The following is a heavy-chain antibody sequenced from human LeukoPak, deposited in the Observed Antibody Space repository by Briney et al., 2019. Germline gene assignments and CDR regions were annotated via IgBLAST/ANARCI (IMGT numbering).Heavy chain of an antibody. CDR2: ISHTGLT. D-gene: IGHD1-1*01. CDR3: ARVPDITARPCDT. V-gene: IGHV4-34*01. CDR1: GGSFSGYY. Sequence: SETLSLTCAVYGGSFSGYYWTLIRQTPGKGLEWIGEISHTGLTSSNPSLKSRVAIFVDSSRKQFSLRMTSVTAADTGVYYCARVPDITARPCDTWGPGTLVTVSS. J-gene: IGHJ5*02.